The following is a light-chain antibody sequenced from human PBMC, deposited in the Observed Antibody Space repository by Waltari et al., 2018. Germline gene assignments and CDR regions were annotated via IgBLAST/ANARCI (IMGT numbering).Light chain of an antibody. CDR3: TSQTLDGVVI. CDR1: ACSIGSSDF. V-gene: IGLV2-14*03. Sequence: QSALTQPASVSGSPGQTMSIPCTGIACSIGSSDFVSWYQHLPGRAPQVIIYDVTARPSGVSHRFSASKSSNTASLTISGLQPEDEGDYYCTSQTLDGVVIFGGGTQVTV. J-gene: IGLJ2*01. CDR2: DVT.